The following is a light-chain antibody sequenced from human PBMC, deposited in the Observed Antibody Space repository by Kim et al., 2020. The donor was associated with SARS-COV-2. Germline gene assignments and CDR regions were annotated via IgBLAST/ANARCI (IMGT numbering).Light chain of an antibody. J-gene: IGKJ4*01. Sequence: DIQMTQSPSSLSASVGDRVTITCQASQDISNYLNWYQQKPGKAPKLLIFDASNLETGVPSRFSGSGSGTDFTFTISSLQPEDIATYYCQQYDNLPPFFGGGTKVDIK. CDR3: QQYDNLPPF. CDR2: DAS. CDR1: QDISNY. V-gene: IGKV1-33*01.